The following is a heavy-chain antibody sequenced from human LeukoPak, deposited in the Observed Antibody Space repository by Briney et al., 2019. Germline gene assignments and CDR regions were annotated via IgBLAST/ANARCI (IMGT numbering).Heavy chain of an antibody. D-gene: IGHD2-2*01. Sequence: PSETLSLTCTVSGDSINIYYWTWIRQPPGKGLEWIGYIYYSGSTNYNPSLKSRVTISVDTSKNPFSLKLDSVTAADTAVYYCARQVPYTSRPDYWGQGTLVTVSS. CDR2: IYYSGST. J-gene: IGHJ4*02. CDR1: GDSINIYY. CDR3: ARQVPYTSRPDY. V-gene: IGHV4-59*08.